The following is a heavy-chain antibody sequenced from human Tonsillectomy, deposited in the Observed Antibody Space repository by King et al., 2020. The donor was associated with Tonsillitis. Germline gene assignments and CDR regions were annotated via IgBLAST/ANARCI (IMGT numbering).Heavy chain of an antibody. CDR3: AREWGYYDSSGYSNWFDH. D-gene: IGHD3-22*01. Sequence: DVQLVESGGGLVQPGGSLRLSCAASGFTFSSYWMSWVRQAPGKGLEWVANIKQDGSEKYYVDSVKGRFTISRDNAKNSLYLQMNSLRAEDTAVYYCAREWGYYDSSGYSNWFDHWGQGTLVTVSS. CDR2: IKQDGSEK. V-gene: IGHV3-7*01. J-gene: IGHJ5*02. CDR1: GFTFSSYW.